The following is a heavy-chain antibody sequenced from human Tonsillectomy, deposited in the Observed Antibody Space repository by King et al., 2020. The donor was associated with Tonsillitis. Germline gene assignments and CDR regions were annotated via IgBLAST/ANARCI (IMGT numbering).Heavy chain of an antibody. CDR3: SRDSGYCRCGSCYGFYYYYMDV. V-gene: IGHV1-69*04. Sequence: QLVQSGAEVKKPGSSVKVSCKASGGTFTNYAISWVRQAPGQGLEWMGRIIPILGIANYAQKFQGRVTITADKSTSTAYMELSSLRSEDTAVYYCSRDSGYCRCGSCYGFYYYYMDVWGKGTTVTVSS. J-gene: IGHJ6*03. CDR1: GGTFTNYA. D-gene: IGHD2-15*01. CDR2: IIPILGIA.